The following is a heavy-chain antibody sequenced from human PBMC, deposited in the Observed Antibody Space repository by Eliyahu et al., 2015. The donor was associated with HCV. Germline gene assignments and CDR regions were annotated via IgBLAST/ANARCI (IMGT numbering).Heavy chain of an antibody. Sequence: QVQLVQSGAEVKKPGASVKVSCKASGYTFTSXYMHWVRQAPGQGLEWMGIINPSGGSTSYAQKFQGRVTMTRDTSTSTVYMELSSLRSEDTAVYYCARGRFPLWFGELPYYFDYWGQGTLVTVSS. CDR3: ARGRFPLWFGELPYYFDY. CDR2: INPSGGST. V-gene: IGHV1-46*03. D-gene: IGHD3-10*01. J-gene: IGHJ4*02. CDR1: GYTFTSXY.